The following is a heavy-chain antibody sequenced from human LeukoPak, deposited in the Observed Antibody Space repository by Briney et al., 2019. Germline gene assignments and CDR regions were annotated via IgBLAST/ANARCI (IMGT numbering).Heavy chain of an antibody. D-gene: IGHD3-10*01. CDR3: AREMVRGVIRGVFDY. CDR2: INHSGST. CDR1: GGSFSGYY. V-gene: IGHV4-34*01. J-gene: IGHJ4*02. Sequence: KPSETLSLTCAVYGGSFSGYYWSWIRQPPGKGLEWVGEINHSGSTNYNPSLKSRVTISVDTSKNKFSLKLSSVTAADTAVYYCAREMVRGVIRGVFDYWGQGTLVTVSS.